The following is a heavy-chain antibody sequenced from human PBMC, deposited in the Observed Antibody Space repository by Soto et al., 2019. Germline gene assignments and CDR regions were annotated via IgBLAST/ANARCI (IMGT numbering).Heavy chain of an antibody. CDR1: GGSIISYY. CDR3: ARARLSRSWWFDP. V-gene: IGHV4-59*01. Sequence: TLETLSLTCTVSGGSIISYYWSWIRQPPGKGLEWIGYIYYSGSTNYNPSLKSRVTISVDTSKNQFSLKLSSVTAADTAVYYCARARLSRSWWFDPWGQGTLVTVSS. CDR2: IYYSGST. D-gene: IGHD3-10*01. J-gene: IGHJ5*02.